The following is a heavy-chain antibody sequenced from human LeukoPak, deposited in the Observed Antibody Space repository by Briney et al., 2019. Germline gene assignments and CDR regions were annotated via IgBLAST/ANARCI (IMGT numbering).Heavy chain of an antibody. J-gene: IGHJ4*02. Sequence: SETLSLTCSVSGGSISSYYWSWIRQPPGKGLEWIGYIYYSGSTNYNPSLKSRVTISVDTSKNQFSLKLSSVTAADTAVYYCASQDDILTGYYIYWGQGTLVTVSS. CDR1: GGSISSYY. CDR3: ASQDDILTGYYIY. CDR2: IYYSGST. D-gene: IGHD3-9*01. V-gene: IGHV4-59*01.